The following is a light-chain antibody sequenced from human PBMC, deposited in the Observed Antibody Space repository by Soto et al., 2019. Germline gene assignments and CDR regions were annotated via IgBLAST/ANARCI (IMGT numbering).Light chain of an antibody. CDR2: GNS. Sequence: QSVLAQPPSVSGAPGQRVTISCTGSSSDIGAGYDVHWYQQLPGTAPKLLIYGNSNRPSGVPDRFSGSKSGTSASLAITGLQAEDEAHYYCQSFDSSLRGVFGIGTKVTV. V-gene: IGLV1-40*01. J-gene: IGLJ1*01. CDR1: SSDIGAGYD. CDR3: QSFDSSLRGV.